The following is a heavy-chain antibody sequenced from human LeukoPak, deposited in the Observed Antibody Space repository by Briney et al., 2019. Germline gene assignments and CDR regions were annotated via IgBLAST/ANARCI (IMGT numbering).Heavy chain of an antibody. J-gene: IGHJ4*02. V-gene: IGHV3-21*01. CDR3: ARGQAGSGWVPYFDY. CDR1: GFTFISYS. Sequence: GGSLRLSCAASGFTFISYSMHWVRQAPGKGLEWVSTVHTSSSYIYSGDSLKGRFTISRDDATHSLYRQMNSLRAEDTAVYYCARGQAGSGWVPYFDYWGQGILVTVSS. D-gene: IGHD6-19*01. CDR2: VHTSSSYI.